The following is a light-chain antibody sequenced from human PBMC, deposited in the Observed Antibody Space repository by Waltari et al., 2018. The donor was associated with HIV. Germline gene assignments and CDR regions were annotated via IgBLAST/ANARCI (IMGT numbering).Light chain of an antibody. CDR1: QSISSTY. J-gene: IGKJ1*01. V-gene: IGKV3-20*01. CDR3: QQYRSSPRT. CDR2: DAS. Sequence: ILLTQSPGTLSLFPGERATLSCRASQSISSTYLAWYQQKPGQPPRLLIFDASTRATGIPDRFSASGSETDFTLTISRLEPEDFAVYYCQQYRSSPRTFGQGTKVEIK.